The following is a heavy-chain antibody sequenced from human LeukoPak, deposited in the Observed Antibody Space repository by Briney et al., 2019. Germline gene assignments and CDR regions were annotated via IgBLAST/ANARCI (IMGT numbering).Heavy chain of an antibody. Sequence: GGSLRLSCAVSGFTVSTSYMSWVRQAPGKGLEWVSVIYSGGTTYYADSVKGRFTISIETSKNTIYLQMTSLRDEDTAVYYCAIEGGGTWGVSFNYWGQGTLVTVSS. V-gene: IGHV3-66*01. D-gene: IGHD2-15*01. CDR2: IYSGGTT. CDR3: AIEGGGTWGVSFNY. J-gene: IGHJ4*02. CDR1: GFTVSTSY.